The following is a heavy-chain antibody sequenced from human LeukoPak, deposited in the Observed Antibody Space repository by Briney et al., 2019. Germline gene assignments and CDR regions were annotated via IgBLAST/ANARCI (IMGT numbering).Heavy chain of an antibody. J-gene: IGHJ5*02. CDR1: GGSISSYY. D-gene: IGHD6-13*01. CDR3: ARENIAAAGNWFDP. V-gene: IGHV4-59*01. Sequence: SETLSLTCTVSGGSISSYYWSWIRQPPGKGLERIGYIYYSGSTNYNPSLKSRVTISVDTSKNQFSLKLSSVTAADTAVYYCARENIAAAGNWFDPWGQGTLVTVSS. CDR2: IYYSGST.